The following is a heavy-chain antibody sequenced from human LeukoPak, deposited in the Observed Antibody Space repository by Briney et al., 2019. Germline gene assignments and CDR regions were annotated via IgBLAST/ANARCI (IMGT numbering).Heavy chain of an antibody. CDR1: GYTFTSYY. V-gene: IGHV1-46*01. Sequence: GASVKVSCKASGYTFTSYYMHWVRQAPGQGLEWMGIINPSGGSTSYAQKFQGGVTMTRDTSTSTVYMELSSLRSEDTAVYYCARDLRAHYYDSSGYLSYWGQGTLVTVSS. CDR2: INPSGGST. CDR3: ARDLRAHYYDSSGYLSY. D-gene: IGHD3-22*01. J-gene: IGHJ4*02.